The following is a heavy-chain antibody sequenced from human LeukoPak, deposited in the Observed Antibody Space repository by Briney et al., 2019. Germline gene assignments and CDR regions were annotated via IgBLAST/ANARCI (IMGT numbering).Heavy chain of an antibody. D-gene: IGHD3-9*01. J-gene: IGHJ4*02. V-gene: IGHV3-30*02. Sequence: GGSLRLSCAASGFIFSSYGMHWFRQAPGKGLEWVAFIQYDGSNKYYADSVKGRFTISRDNSKNTLYPQMNSLSAEDTAVYYCAKERHIMTDYGGLIDYWGQGTLVTVSS. CDR2: IQYDGSNK. CDR3: AKERHIMTDYGGLIDY. CDR1: GFIFSSYG.